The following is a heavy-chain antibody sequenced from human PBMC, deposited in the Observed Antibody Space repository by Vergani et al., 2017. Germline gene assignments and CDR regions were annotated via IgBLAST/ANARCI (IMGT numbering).Heavy chain of an antibody. CDR3: ARMGGYDEGDAFRIGYFDS. J-gene: IGHJ4*02. D-gene: IGHD3-22*01. CDR2: SYSTGST. CDR1: GDSISSGVYY. Sequence: QVQLQQWGAGLLKPSETLSLTCSVSGDSISSGVYYWNWIRQHPGKGLEWIGYSYSTGSTHHNPSLRRRINMSVDTSKNQFSLKLNSVTAADTAMYYCARMGGYDEGDAFRIGYFDSWGPGILVTVSS. V-gene: IGHV4-31*03.